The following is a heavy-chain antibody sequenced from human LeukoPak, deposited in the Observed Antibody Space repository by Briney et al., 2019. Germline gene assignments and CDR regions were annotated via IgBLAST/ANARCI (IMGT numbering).Heavy chain of an antibody. D-gene: IGHD3-22*01. CDR2: ISYDGSNK. J-gene: IGHJ4*02. CDR3: ARENDSSGHDY. Sequence: GGSLRLSCAASGFTFSSYAMHWVRQAPGKGLEWVAVISYDGSNKYYADSVKGRFTISRDNSKNTLYLQMNSLRAEDTAVYYCARENDSSGHDYWGQGTLVTVSS. V-gene: IGHV3-30-3*01. CDR1: GFTFSSYA.